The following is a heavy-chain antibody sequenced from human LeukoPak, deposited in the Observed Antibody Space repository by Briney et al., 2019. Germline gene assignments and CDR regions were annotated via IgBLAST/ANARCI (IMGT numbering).Heavy chain of an antibody. CDR3: ASSHSSGWYYFDY. CDR2: ISYDGSNK. J-gene: IGHJ4*02. D-gene: IGHD6-19*01. V-gene: IGHV3-30-3*01. CDR1: GFTFSTYA. Sequence: GGSLRLSCAASGFTFSTYAMHWVRQAPGKGLGWVAVISYDGSNKYYADSVKGRFTISRDNSKNTLYLQMDSLRAEDTAVYYCASSHSSGWYYFDYWGQGTLVTVSS.